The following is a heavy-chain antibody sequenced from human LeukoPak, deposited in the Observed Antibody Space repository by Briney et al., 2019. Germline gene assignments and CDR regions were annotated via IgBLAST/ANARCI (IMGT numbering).Heavy chain of an antibody. CDR3: ARNGGYCSSTSCRGWFDP. CDR2: ISTSGSTI. D-gene: IGHD2-2*01. Sequence: PGGSLRLSCVVSGFTFSDYAMSWVRQAPGKGLEWVSYISTSGSTIYYADSVKGRFTISRDNAKNSLYLQMNSLRAEDTAVYYCARNGGYCSSTSCRGWFDPWGQGTLVTVSS. CDR1: GFTFSDYA. V-gene: IGHV3-11*04. J-gene: IGHJ5*02.